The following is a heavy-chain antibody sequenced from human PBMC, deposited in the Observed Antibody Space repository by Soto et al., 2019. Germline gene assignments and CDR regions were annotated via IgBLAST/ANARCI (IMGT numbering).Heavy chain of an antibody. J-gene: IGHJ6*02. CDR2: IDPSDSYT. Sequence: GESLKISCKGSGYSFTSYWISWVRQMPGKGLEWMGRIDPSDSYTNYSPSFQGHVTISADKSISTAYLQWSSLKASDTATYYCARLGFNYDFLSGYYNVHHYYGIDVGGQGTTVPVSS. V-gene: IGHV5-10-1*01. D-gene: IGHD3-3*01. CDR3: ARLGFNYDFLSGYYNVHHYYGIDV. CDR1: GYSFTSYW.